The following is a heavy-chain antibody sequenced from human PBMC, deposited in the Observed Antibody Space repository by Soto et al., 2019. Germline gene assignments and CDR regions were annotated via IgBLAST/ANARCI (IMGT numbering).Heavy chain of an antibody. CDR2: ISSSSSYI. CDR3: ARSVSADIVIKPAANRYGMDV. J-gene: IGHJ6*02. D-gene: IGHD2-2*01. CDR1: GFTFSSYS. V-gene: IGHV3-21*01. Sequence: GGSLRLSCAASGFTFSSYSMNWVRQAPGKGLEWVSSISSSSSYIYYADSVKGRFTITRDNAKNSLYLQMSSLRVEDTAVYYCARSVSADIVIKPAANRYGMDVWGQGTTVTVS.